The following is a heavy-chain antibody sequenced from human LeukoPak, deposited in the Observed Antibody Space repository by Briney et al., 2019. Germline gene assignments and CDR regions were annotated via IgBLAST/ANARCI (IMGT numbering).Heavy chain of an antibody. CDR2: VYYDGTT. CDR3: ARSGGYYFDVL. Sequence: SETLSLTCTVSGSSVSPFYWSWIRQPPGKGLEWIGYVYYDGTTSYNPSLKSRIIISLDTSKNQFSLRLNSVTAAGTAVYYCARSGGYYFDVLWGQGTLVTVSS. J-gene: IGHJ4*02. D-gene: IGHD3-22*01. V-gene: IGHV4-59*08. CDR1: GSSVSPFY.